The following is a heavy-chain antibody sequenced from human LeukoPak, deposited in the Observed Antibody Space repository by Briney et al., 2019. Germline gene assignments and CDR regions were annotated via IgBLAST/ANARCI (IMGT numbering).Heavy chain of an antibody. D-gene: IGHD2-15*01. Sequence: PETLSLTCTVSGGSISSHHWNWIRQAPGTGLEWIGYIYHSGSSNYNPSLKSRVTMSVDTSKNQFSLKLSSVTAADTAVYYCARAQGCCSGVTCYSRWFDPWGQGTLVTVSS. J-gene: IGHJ5*02. CDR2: IYHSGSS. V-gene: IGHV4-59*11. CDR3: ARAQGCCSGVTCYSRWFDP. CDR1: GGSISSHH.